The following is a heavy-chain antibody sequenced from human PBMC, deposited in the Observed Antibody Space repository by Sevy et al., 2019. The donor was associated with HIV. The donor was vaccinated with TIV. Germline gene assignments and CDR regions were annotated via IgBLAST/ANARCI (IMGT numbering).Heavy chain of an antibody. CDR1: GFVFSDYW. CDR2: IKRDGSEK. CDR3: ARDCSSATCLWGMDV. Sequence: GGSLRLSCAASGFVFSDYWMSWVRQAPGKGLEWVANIKRDGSEKYCVASVKGRFTISRDNAKTSLYLQMNSLGGEDTAVYYCARDCSSATCLWGMDVWGQGTMVTVSS. J-gene: IGHJ6*02. D-gene: IGHD2-2*01. V-gene: IGHV3-7*03.